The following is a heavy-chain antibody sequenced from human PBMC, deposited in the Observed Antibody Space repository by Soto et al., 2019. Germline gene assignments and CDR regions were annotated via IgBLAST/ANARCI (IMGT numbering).Heavy chain of an antibody. D-gene: IGHD3-3*01. CDR3: ARERKFDFWRKGLDV. V-gene: IGHV1-8*01. Sequence: QAQLVQSGAEVKKPGASVKVSCKASGYTFTSYDINWVRQAPGQGREWLGWMDPNSGSTGYAQNFQGRGTMTRNISINTAHMELSSLRSEDTAVYYCARERKFDFWRKGLDVWGQGTTVTVSS. CDR2: MDPNSGST. CDR1: GYTFTSYD. J-gene: IGHJ6*02.